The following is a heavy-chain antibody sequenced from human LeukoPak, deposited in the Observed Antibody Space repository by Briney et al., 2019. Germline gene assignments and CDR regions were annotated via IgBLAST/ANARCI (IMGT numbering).Heavy chain of an antibody. D-gene: IGHD3-10*01. CDR2: AFNGGST. Sequence: SETLSLTCSVSGASIDSHYWSWIRQSPGKGLEWIGYAFNGGSTNYNPSLNSRVTMSLDTSRAQFSLRLSSVTAADTAIYYCASRPADTTWYGVFDYWGQGTLVTVSS. J-gene: IGHJ4*02. CDR1: GASIDSHY. CDR3: ASRPADTTWYGVFDY. V-gene: IGHV4-59*11.